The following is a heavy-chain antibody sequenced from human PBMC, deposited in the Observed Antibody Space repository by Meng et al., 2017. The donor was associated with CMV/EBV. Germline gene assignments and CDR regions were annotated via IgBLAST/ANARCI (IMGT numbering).Heavy chain of an antibody. J-gene: IGHJ4*02. Sequence: SETLSLTCTVSGGSSSSRSYYWGWIRQPPGRGLEWIGSIYYSGSTYYIPSLKSRVTISVDTSKNQFSLKLSSVTATDTAVYYCARDRHGGNSDYFDYWGQGTLVTVSS. V-gene: IGHV4-39*07. CDR2: IYYSGST. CDR3: ARDRHGGNSDYFDY. CDR1: GGSSSSRSYY. D-gene: IGHD4-23*01.